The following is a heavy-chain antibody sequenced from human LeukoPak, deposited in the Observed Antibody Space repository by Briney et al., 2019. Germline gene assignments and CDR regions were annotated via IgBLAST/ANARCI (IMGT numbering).Heavy chain of an antibody. D-gene: IGHD3-22*01. CDR3: AKDLYYYDSSATRAFDI. CDR2: LNWNGAST. CDR1: GFSFDDYG. Sequence: PGGSLRLSCAASGFSFDDYGLSWVRQVPGKGLEWVSGLNWNGASTGYADSVKGRFTISRDNAKNSLYLQMNSLRAEDTAVYYCAKDLYYYDSSATRAFDIWGQGTMVTVSS. J-gene: IGHJ3*02. V-gene: IGHV3-20*04.